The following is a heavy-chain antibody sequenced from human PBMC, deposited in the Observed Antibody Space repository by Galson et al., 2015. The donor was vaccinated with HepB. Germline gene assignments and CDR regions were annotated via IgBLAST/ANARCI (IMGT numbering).Heavy chain of an antibody. J-gene: IGHJ6*02. CDR1: GFTFSSYD. CDR2: IGTAGDT. CDR3: AREGYYGSGSYYNAGMDV. Sequence: SLRLSCAASGFTFSSYDMHWVRQATGKGLEWVSAIGTAGDTYYPGSVKGRFTISRENAKNSLYLQMNSLRAGDTAVYYCAREGYYGSGSYYNAGMDVWGQGTTVTVSS. D-gene: IGHD3-10*01. V-gene: IGHV3-13*04.